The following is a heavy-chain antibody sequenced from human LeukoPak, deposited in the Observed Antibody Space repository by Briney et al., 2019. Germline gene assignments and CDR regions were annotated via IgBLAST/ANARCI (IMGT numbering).Heavy chain of an antibody. Sequence: PSETLSLTCTVSGGSISSYYWSWIRQPPGEGLEWIGYIYYSGSTNYNPSLKSRVTISVDTSKNQFSLKLSSVTAADTAVYYCARDQDTADDAFDIWGQGTMVTVSS. CDR3: ARDQDTADDAFDI. D-gene: IGHD5-18*01. CDR1: GGSISSYY. V-gene: IGHV4-59*01. J-gene: IGHJ3*02. CDR2: IYYSGST.